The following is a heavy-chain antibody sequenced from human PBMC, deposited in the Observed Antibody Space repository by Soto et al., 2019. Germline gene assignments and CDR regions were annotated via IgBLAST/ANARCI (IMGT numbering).Heavy chain of an antibody. CDR1: GYTFTGYY. Sequence: ASVKVSCKASGYTFTGYYMHCVRQAPGQGLEWMGWINPNSGGTNYAQKFQGRVTMTRDTSISTAYMELSRLRSDDTAVYYCARDGYCSGGSCYSGWFDPWGQGTLVTVSS. CDR2: INPNSGGT. V-gene: IGHV1-2*02. J-gene: IGHJ5*02. CDR3: ARDGYCSGGSCYSGWFDP. D-gene: IGHD2-15*01.